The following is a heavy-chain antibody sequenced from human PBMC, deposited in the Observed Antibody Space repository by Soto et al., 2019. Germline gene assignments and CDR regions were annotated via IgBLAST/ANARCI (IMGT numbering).Heavy chain of an antibody. CDR1: GYTFTGYY. V-gene: IGHV1-2*04. D-gene: IGHD3-3*01. CDR3: ARDQEVTIFGVVRHAFDI. Sequence: VKVSCKASGYTFTGYYMHWVRQAPGQGLEWMGWINPNSGGTNYAQKFQGWVTMTRDTSISTAYMELSRLRSDDTAVYYCARDQEVTIFGVVRHAFDIWGQGTMVTVSS. J-gene: IGHJ3*02. CDR2: INPNSGGT.